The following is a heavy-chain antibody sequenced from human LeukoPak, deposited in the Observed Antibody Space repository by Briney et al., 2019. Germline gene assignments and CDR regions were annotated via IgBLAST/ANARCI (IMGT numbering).Heavy chain of an antibody. V-gene: IGHV3-21*01. CDR1: GFTFSSCS. J-gene: IGHJ4*02. Sequence: PGGSLRLSCAASGFTFSSCSMNWVRQAPGKGLEWVSSISSSSSYIYYADSVKGRFTISRDNAKNSLYLQMNSLRAEDTAVYYCARADKQQLVYEGAYWGQGTLVTVSS. CDR3: ARADKQQLVYEGAY. D-gene: IGHD6-13*01. CDR2: ISSSSSYI.